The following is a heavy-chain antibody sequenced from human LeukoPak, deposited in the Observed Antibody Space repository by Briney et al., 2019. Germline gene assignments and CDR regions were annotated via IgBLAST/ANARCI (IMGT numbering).Heavy chain of an antibody. D-gene: IGHD2-21*01. CDR3: ARAVVYCGGDCYPYYFDY. V-gene: IGHV1-69*05. Sequence: SVKVSCKASGGTFSSYAISWVRQAPGQGLEWMGGIIPIFGTANYAQKLQGRVTMTTDTSTSTAYMELRSLRSDDTAVYYCARAVVYCGGDCYPYYFDYWGQGTLVTVSS. CDR1: GGTFSSYA. J-gene: IGHJ4*02. CDR2: IIPIFGTA.